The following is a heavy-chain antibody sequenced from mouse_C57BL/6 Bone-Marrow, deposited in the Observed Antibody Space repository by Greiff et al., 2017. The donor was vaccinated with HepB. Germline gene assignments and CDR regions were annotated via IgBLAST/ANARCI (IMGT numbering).Heavy chain of an antibody. D-gene: IGHD2-3*01. Sequence: EVQLVESGGGLVKPGGSLKLSCAASGFTFSDDGMHWVRQAPEKGLEWVAYISSGRSTIYYADTVKSRFTISRANAKNTLFLQMTSLRSEDTAMYYCARPHVGYSESASWAQGTLVTGSA. J-gene: IGHJ3*01. CDR2: ISSGRSTI. CDR3: ARPHVGYSESAS. CDR1: GFTFSDDG. V-gene: IGHV5-17*01.